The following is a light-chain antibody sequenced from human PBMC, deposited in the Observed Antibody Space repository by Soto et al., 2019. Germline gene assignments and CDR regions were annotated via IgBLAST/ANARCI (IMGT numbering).Light chain of an antibody. V-gene: IGKV3D-15*01. J-gene: IGKJ1*01. Sequence: EVVSTHSPATLSFSPGETATRSFRAIRSVDSHLAWYQHKPGQAPRLLIYAASTRATGVPARFSGSGSGTEFTLTISSLQSEDFATYYCQQYDSYSSGPFGQGTKVDIK. CDR2: AAS. CDR1: RSVDSH. CDR3: QQYDSYSSGP.